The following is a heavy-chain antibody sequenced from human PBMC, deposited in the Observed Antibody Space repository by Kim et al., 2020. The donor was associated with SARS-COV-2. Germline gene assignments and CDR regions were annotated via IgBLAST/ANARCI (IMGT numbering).Heavy chain of an antibody. Sequence: GGSLRLSCAASGFTFDDYAMHWVRQAPGKGLEWVSFISGDGGSAFYADSVKGRFTISRDNSKNSLYLQMNSLRTEDTALYYCAKAYYYDQSFDYWGQGTLVTVSS. J-gene: IGHJ4*02. D-gene: IGHD3-22*01. CDR1: GFTFDDYA. CDR3: AKAYYYDQSFDY. V-gene: IGHV3-43*02. CDR2: ISGDGGSA.